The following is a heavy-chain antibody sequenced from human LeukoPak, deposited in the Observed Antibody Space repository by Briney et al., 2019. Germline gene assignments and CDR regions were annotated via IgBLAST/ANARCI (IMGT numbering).Heavy chain of an antibody. CDR2: ISAAGDST. CDR1: GFSFSTYV. V-gene: IGHV3-23*01. CDR3: ARPQKPTYYYDSSGYYYRHGDAFDI. D-gene: IGHD3-22*01. Sequence: GGSLRLSCAASGFSFSTYVMTWVRQAPGKGLEWVSTISAAGDSTYYSDSVKGRFTVSRDNSKSALFLQMNSLRAEDTAVYYCARPQKPTYYYDSSGYYYRHGDAFDIWGQGTMVTVSS. J-gene: IGHJ3*02.